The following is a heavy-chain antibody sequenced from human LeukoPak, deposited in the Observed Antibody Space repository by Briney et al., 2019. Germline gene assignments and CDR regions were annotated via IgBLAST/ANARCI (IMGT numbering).Heavy chain of an antibody. CDR1: GFTFSSYA. J-gene: IGHJ4*02. D-gene: IGHD6-19*01. CDR3: AKRNRYSSGWAIDY. Sequence: GGSLRLSCAASGFTFSSYAMSWVRQAPGKGLEWVSVITGSGDSTYFADSVKGRFTISRDNSKNTVHLQMNSLRAEDTAVYYCAKRNRYSSGWAIDYWGQGTLVTVSS. V-gene: IGHV3-23*01. CDR2: ITGSGDST.